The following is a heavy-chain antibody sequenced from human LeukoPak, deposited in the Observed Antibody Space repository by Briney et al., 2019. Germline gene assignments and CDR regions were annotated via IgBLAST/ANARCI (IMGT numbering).Heavy chain of an antibody. CDR2: MYHTGST. CDR1: GYSMSSGYY. CDR3: ARVIVRLGFWSGYQFDY. D-gene: IGHD3-3*01. V-gene: IGHV4-38-2*02. J-gene: IGHJ4*02. Sequence: KPSETLSLTCTVSGYSMSSGYYWGWIRQPPERGLEWIGSMYHTGSTYYNPSLKSRVTISVDTSKNQFYLKLSSVTAADTAVYYCARVIVRLGFWSGYQFDYWGQGTLVTVSS.